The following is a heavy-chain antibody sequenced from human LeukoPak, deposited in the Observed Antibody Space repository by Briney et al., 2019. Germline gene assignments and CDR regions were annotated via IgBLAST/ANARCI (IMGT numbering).Heavy chain of an antibody. CDR1: GYTFTNYG. V-gene: IGHV1-18*01. CDR3: AGRMNSGSYYPSYYFDY. CDR2: ITTYNGDT. Sequence: ASVKVSCKASGYTFTNYGFSWVRQAPGQGLEWMGWITTYNGDTNYAQKLQGRVTMTTDTSTSTAYMELRSLGSDDTAVYYCAGRMNSGSYYPSYYFDYWGQGTLVTVSS. D-gene: IGHD3-10*01. J-gene: IGHJ4*02.